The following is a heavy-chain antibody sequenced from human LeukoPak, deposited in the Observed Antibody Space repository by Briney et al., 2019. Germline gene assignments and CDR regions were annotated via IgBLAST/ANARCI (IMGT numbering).Heavy chain of an antibody. Sequence: PGGSLRLSCAASGFTFSRYWMHWVRQAPGKGLEYVSALSSNGEIKFYADSVKGRFTISRDSSKNTLDLQMSSLRAEDTALYYCVKTYSGTYYDFWGQGTLVTVSS. J-gene: IGHJ4*02. CDR3: VKTYSGTYYDF. V-gene: IGHV3-64D*06. D-gene: IGHD1-26*01. CDR2: LSSNGEIK. CDR1: GFTFSRYW.